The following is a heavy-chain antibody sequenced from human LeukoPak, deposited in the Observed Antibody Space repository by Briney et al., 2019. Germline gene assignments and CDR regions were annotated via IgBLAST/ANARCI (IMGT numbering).Heavy chain of an antibody. V-gene: IGHV4-31*03. CDR3: ARSITMIRGWFDP. J-gene: IGHJ5*02. D-gene: IGHD3-10*01. Sequence: SQTLSLTCTVSGASIRSGGDYWSWIRQHPGKGLEWIGYIYYNGNPYYNPSLKSRVTISVDTSKNQFSLKLSSVTAADTAVYYCARSITMIRGWFDPWGRGTLVTVSS. CDR1: GASIRSGGDY. CDR2: IYYNGNP.